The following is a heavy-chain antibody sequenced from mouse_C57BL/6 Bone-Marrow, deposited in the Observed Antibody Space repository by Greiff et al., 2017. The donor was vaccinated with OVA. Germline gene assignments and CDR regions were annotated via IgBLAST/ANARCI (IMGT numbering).Heavy chain of an antibody. CDR3: ARGATVVATNAMDY. CDR1: GYTFTSYW. D-gene: IGHD1-1*01. CDR2: IDPNSGGT. V-gene: IGHV1-72*01. Sequence: QVHVKQPGAELVKPGASVKLSCKASGYTFTSYWMHWVKQRPGRGLEWIGRIDPNSGGTKYNEKFKSKATLTVDKPSSTAYMQLSSLTSEDSAVYYCARGATVVATNAMDYWGQGTSVTVSS. J-gene: IGHJ4*01.